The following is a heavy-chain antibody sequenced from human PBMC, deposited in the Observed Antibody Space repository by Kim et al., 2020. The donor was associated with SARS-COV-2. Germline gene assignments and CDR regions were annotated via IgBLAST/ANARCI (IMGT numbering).Heavy chain of an antibody. CDR3: ARENSSSWYDAFDI. CDR2: INTNTGNP. CDR1: GYTFTSYA. V-gene: IGHV7-4-1*01. D-gene: IGHD6-13*01. Sequence: ASVKVSCKASGYTFTSYAMNWVRQAPGQGLEWMGWINTNTGNPTYAQGFTGRFVFSLDTSVSTAYLQICSLKAEDTAVYYCARENSSSWYDAFDIWGQGTMVTVSS. J-gene: IGHJ3*02.